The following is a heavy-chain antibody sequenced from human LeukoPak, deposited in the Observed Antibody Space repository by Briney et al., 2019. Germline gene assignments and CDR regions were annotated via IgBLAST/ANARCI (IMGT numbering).Heavy chain of an antibody. CDR2: IIPIFGTT. CDR3: ARVVGLTGYSSSWYSGYYYYMDV. D-gene: IGHD6-13*01. Sequence: SVKVSCKASGGTFSSYAISWVRQAPGQGLEWLGGIIPIFGTTNYAQKFQDRVTITADKSTSTAYMELSSLRSEDTAVYYCARVVGLTGYSSSWYSGYYYYMDVWGKGTTVTVSS. CDR1: GGTFSSYA. V-gene: IGHV1-69*06. J-gene: IGHJ6*03.